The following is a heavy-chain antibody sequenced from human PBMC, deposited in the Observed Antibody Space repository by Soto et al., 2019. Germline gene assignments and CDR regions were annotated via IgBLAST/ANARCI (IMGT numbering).Heavy chain of an antibody. D-gene: IGHD3-10*01. V-gene: IGHV3-30*18. CDR3: AKDFNYYGSGSYPPGDY. CDR1: GCTLSSYG. J-gene: IGHJ4*02. CDR2: ISYDGSNK. Sequence: QVQLVESGGGVVQPGRSLRLSCAASGCTLSSYGMHWVRQAPGKGLEWVAVISYDGSNKYYADSVKGRFTISRDNSKNTLYLQMNSLRAEDTAVYYCAKDFNYYGSGSYPPGDYWGQGTLVTVSS.